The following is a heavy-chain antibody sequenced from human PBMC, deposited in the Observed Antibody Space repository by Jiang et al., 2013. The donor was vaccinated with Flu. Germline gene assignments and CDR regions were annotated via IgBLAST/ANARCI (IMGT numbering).Heavy chain of an antibody. Sequence: KPRGSRRDSPVQPLDSTFSSYSMNWVRQAPGKGLEWVSSISSSSSYIYYADSVKGRFTISRDNAKNSLYLQMNSLRAEDTAVYYCARAPSGGTVVTGKFDYWGQGTLVTVSS. CDR3: ARAPSGGTVVTGKFDY. CDR2: ISSSSSYI. V-gene: IGHV3-21*01. CDR1: DSTFSSYS. D-gene: IGHD4-23*01. J-gene: IGHJ4*02.